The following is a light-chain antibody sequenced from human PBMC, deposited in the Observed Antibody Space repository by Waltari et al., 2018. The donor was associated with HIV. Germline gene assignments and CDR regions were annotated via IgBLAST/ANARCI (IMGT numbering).Light chain of an antibody. CDR1: QSVSSN. V-gene: IGKV3-15*01. Sequence: EIVMTQSPAPLSVFPGESATLSCRASQSVSSNLAWYHERPGQPPTPLIYCASTRVPGSPATWSSSRSGTDFTLIISSLQSEDFAAEYCQQYDDWPPFTFGGGTRVEIK. J-gene: IGKJ4*01. CDR2: CAS. CDR3: QQYDDWPPFT.